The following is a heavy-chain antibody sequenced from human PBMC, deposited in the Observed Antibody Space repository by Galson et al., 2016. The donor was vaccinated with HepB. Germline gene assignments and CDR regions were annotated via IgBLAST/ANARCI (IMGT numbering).Heavy chain of an antibody. J-gene: IGHJ6*02. D-gene: IGHD2-2*01. CDR1: GFTFSSST. V-gene: IGHV3-21*01. CDR3: ARDYCSSTNCSLTDLYYYFGLDV. CDR2: ISSSSNYI. Sequence: SLRLSCAASGFTFSSSTMNWVRQAPGKGLEWVSSISSSSNYIYYADSVKGRFTISRDNAKNSLNLQMDSLRAEDTALYYCARDYCSSTNCSLTDLYYYFGLDVWGQGTTVTVSS.